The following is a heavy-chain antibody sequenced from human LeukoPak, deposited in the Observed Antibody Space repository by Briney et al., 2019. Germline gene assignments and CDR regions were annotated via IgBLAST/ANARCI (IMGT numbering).Heavy chain of an antibody. J-gene: IGHJ4*02. CDR2: ISAYNGNT. D-gene: IGHD3-3*01. CDR1: GYTFTSYG. Sequence: VASVKVSCKASGYTFTSYGISWVRQAPGQGLEWMGWISAYNGNTNYAQKLQGRVTVTTDTSTSTAYMELRSLRSDDTAVYYCARFTFWSGYYPFDYWGQGTLVTVSS. CDR3: ARFTFWSGYYPFDY. V-gene: IGHV1-18*01.